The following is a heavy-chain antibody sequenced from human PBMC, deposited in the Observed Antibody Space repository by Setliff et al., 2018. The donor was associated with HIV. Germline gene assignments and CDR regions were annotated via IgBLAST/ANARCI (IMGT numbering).Heavy chain of an antibody. CDR2: FYYSGST. V-gene: IGHV4-39*01. CDR3: ARHKSQPYYFDY. J-gene: IGHJ4*02. CDR1: GVSFSSSSYY. Sequence: SETLSLTCTVSGVSFSSSSYYRGWIRQPPGKGLEWIGSFYYSGSTYYNPSLKSRVTISVDTSKNQFSLRLTSVTAADTAVYYCARHKSQPYYFDYWGQGTLVTVSS.